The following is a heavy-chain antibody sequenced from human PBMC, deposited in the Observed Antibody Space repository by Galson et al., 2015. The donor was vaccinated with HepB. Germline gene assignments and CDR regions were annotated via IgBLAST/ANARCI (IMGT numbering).Heavy chain of an antibody. Sequence: SLRLSCAASGFTFSDYYMSWVRQTPGKGLEWVSSISGSGSAIYYADSVRGRFTISRDNAKNSLCLQMNSLRAEDAAVYYCARDALTLVVGAFEIWGQGTEVTVSS. V-gene: IGHV3-11*01. CDR2: ISGSGSAI. CDR1: GFTFSDYY. D-gene: IGHD2-21*01. CDR3: ARDALTLVVGAFEI. J-gene: IGHJ3*02.